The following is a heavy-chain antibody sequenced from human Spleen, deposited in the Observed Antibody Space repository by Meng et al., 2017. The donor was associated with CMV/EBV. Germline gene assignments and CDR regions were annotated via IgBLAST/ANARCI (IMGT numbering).Heavy chain of an antibody. CDR2: IRNEANGGTT. D-gene: IGHD2-21*01. CDR3: TRGFVAT. V-gene: IGHV3-49*04. J-gene: IGHJ5*02. Sequence: GESRKISWKGYGFIVDDYIISWVRQAAGKGLEWVGFIRNEANGGTTEHVASVKGRFTVSRDDSKSIAYLQLNNLKVEDSAVYYCTRGFVATWGQGTLVTVSS. CDR1: GFIVDDYI.